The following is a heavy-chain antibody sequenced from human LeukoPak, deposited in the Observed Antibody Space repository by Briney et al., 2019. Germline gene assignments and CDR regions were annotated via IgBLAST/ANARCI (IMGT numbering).Heavy chain of an antibody. D-gene: IGHD3-10*01. J-gene: IGHJ4*02. CDR1: GVSFSGYY. CDR2: INHSGST. Sequence: SETLSLTCAVYGVSFSGYYWSWIRQPPGKGLEWIGEINHSGSTNYNPSLKSRVTISVDTSKNQFSLKLSSVTAADTAVYYCARGSGRMVRDWGQGTLVTVSS. CDR3: ARGSGRMVRD. V-gene: IGHV4-34*01.